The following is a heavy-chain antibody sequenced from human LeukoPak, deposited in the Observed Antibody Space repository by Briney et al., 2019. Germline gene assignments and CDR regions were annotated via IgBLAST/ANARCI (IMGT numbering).Heavy chain of an antibody. J-gene: IGHJ4*02. V-gene: IGHV1-2*02. CDR1: GYTFTGYY. CDR3: ATDGAVAGTAYPEY. Sequence: ASVKVSCKASGYTFTGYYIHWVRQAPGQGLEWMGWINPNSGGTKYAQKFQGRVTMTRDTSISTAYMGLSSLTSDDTALYYCATDGAVAGTAYPEYWGQGTLVTVSS. CDR2: INPNSGGT. D-gene: IGHD6-19*01.